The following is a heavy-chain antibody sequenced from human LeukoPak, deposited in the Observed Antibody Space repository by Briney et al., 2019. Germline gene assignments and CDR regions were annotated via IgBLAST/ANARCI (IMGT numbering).Heavy chain of an antibody. CDR3: ARAFVVVPAAKIPNWFDP. Sequence: GESLKISCKGSGYSFTSYWIGWVRQAPGQGLEWMGRINPNSGGTNYAQKFQGRVTMTRDTSISTAYMELSRLRSDDTAVYYCARAFVVVPAAKIPNWFDPWGQGTLVTVSS. V-gene: IGHV1-2*06. D-gene: IGHD2-2*01. CDR2: INPNSGGT. CDR1: GYSFTSYW. J-gene: IGHJ5*02.